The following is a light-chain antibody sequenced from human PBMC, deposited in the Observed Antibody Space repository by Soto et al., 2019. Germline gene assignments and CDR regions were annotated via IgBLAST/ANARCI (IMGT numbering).Light chain of an antibody. V-gene: IGKV3-20*01. CDR2: GTF. J-gene: IGKJ1*01. CDR3: QQYGSWT. CDR1: ETISSDK. Sequence: EIVLTQSPGTLSVSPGERATLACRASETISSDKLAWYQQKPGQPPSILSYGTFSRATGIPDRFSGSGSGTAFTLTISRLEPEDSAKYYCQQYGSWTFGQGTNVEI.